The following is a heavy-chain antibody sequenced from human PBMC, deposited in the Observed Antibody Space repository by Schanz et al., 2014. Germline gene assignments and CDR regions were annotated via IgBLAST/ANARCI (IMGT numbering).Heavy chain of an antibody. J-gene: IGHJ4*02. D-gene: IGHD1-1*01. V-gene: IGHV3-48*01. CDR2: ITYNGGTI. Sequence: EVHLVESGGGLVQPGGSLRLSCAASGITFSSHSFNWVRQAPGKGLEWISYITYNGGTIYYADSVKGRFTISRDNAKNSLYLEMSSLRAEDTALYYCARDRRNADLDYWGQGTLVTVSS. CDR1: GITFSSHS. CDR3: ARDRRNADLDY.